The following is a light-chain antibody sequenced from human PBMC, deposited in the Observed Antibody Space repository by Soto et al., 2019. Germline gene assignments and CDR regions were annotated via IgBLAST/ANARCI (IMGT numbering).Light chain of an antibody. Sequence: DIVMTQSPDSLAVSLGERATINCKSSQSVLYSSNNKNYLAWYQQKPGQPPKLLIYWASTRESGVPDRFSGSGSGTDFTLTISSLQAEDVAVYYCQPYYDAPQTFGQGTKVEIK. V-gene: IGKV4-1*01. CDR1: QSVLYSSNNKNY. CDR2: WAS. J-gene: IGKJ1*01. CDR3: QPYYDAPQT.